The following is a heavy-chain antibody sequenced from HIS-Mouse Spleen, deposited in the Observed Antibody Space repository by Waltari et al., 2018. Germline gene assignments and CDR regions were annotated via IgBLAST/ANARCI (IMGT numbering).Heavy chain of an antibody. V-gene: IGHV1-8*01. Sequence: QVQLVQSGAEVKKPGASVKVSCKASGYPFTSSDINWVRQATGQGLEWMGWMNPNSGNTGYAQKFQGRVTMTRNTSISTAYMELSSLRSEDTAVYYCARGSSSGSYWYYYYGMDVWGQGTTVTVSS. CDR2: MNPNSGNT. J-gene: IGHJ6*02. D-gene: IGHD1-26*01. CDR1: GYPFTSSD. CDR3: ARGSSSGSYWYYYYGMDV.